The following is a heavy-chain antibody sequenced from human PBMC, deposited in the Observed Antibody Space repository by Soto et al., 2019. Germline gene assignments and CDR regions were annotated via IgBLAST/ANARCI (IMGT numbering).Heavy chain of an antibody. CDR2: IFHSGNA. J-gene: IGHJ4*01. Sequence: ETLSLTCTVSGGSIRNVYWSWIRQAPGKGLEWIGFIFHSGNAKYNPSLKSRVTISVDTSKNQFSLSLDSVTAADTAVYFCARAHAPTLPDGDWGQGTLVTIAA. D-gene: IGHD2-15*01. CDR1: GGSIRNVY. CDR3: ARAHAPTLPDGD. V-gene: IGHV4-59*01.